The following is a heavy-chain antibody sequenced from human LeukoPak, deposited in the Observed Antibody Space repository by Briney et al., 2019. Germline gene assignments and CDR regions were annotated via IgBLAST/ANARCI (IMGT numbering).Heavy chain of an antibody. D-gene: IGHD3-16*01. CDR2: ISYDASKK. CDR1: GFAFSGYA. J-gene: IGHJ5*02. V-gene: IGHV3-30*18. Sequence: QSGGSLRLSCAASGFAFSGYAIPWFRQAPGKGLEWVASISYDASKKYYGESVKGRFTISRDNPKYTLYLQMNSLRAEDTAVYYCAKGGESWFDPWGQGTLVIVSS. CDR3: AKGGESWFDP.